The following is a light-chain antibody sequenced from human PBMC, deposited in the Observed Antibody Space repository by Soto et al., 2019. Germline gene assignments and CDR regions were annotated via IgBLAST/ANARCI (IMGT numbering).Light chain of an antibody. V-gene: IGLV1-40*01. CDR3: QSYDTSLSAYV. CDR2: GNI. CDR1: ISNIGAGYD. Sequence: QSVLAQPPSLSGAPGQKVTISCTGSISNIGAGYDLHWYQQLPGTAPKLLLYGNINRPSGVPDRFSGSKSGTSASLAITGLQAEDEADYYCQSYDTSLSAYVFGTRTKVTVL. J-gene: IGLJ1*01.